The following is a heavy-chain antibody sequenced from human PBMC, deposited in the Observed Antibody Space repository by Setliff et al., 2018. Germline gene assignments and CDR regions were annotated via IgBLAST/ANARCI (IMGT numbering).Heavy chain of an antibody. J-gene: IGHJ3*01. CDR2: FWADGDRR. V-gene: IGHV3-33*08. Sequence: GESLTISCAASGFILRNYGVHWVRQAPGKGLEWVAVFWADGDRRFYADSVKGRFTVSRDLSMNTVFLQMDSLRAEDTAVYYCGRDDDSTSHYSILDFWGQGTMVTVSS. D-gene: IGHD3-22*01. CDR3: GRDDDSTSHYSILDF. CDR1: GFILRNYG.